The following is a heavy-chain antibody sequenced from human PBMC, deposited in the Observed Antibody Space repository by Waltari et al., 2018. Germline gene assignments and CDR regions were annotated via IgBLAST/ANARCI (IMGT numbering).Heavy chain of an antibody. V-gene: IGHV4-34*01. J-gene: IGHJ6*02. CDR2: INHRGST. D-gene: IGHD6-19*01. CDR3: ARAGYSSGWYGPYYYYGMDV. Sequence: QVQLQPWGAGLLKPSETLSLTCAVYGGSFSGSFWSCLRRPPGTGLEWIGEINHRGSTNYNPSLKSRVTISVDTSKNQFSLKLSSVTAADTAVYYCARAGYSSGWYGPYYYYGMDVWGQGTTVTVSS. CDR1: GGSFSGSF.